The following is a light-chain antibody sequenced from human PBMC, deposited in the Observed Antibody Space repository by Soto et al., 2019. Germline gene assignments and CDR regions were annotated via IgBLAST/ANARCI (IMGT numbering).Light chain of an antibody. V-gene: IGKV1-9*01. CDR2: GAS. CDR3: QQLNSYPS. Sequence: DIPLTQSPSFLSASVGDRVTITCRASQDISSYLAWYQQKAGKTPKLLIYGASTLLSGVPSRFSGSGSGTEFTLKIRSLQPEDFATYYCQQLNSYPSFGPGTKVDIK. CDR1: QDISSY. J-gene: IGKJ3*01.